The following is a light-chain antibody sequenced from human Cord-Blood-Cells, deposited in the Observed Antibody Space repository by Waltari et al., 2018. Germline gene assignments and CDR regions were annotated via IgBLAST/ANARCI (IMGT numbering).Light chain of an antibody. CDR3: QQYYSTPYT. J-gene: IGKJ2*01. CDR2: WAS. V-gene: IGKV4-1*01. CDR1: QIFLYSSNNKNY. Sequence: DIVMTQSPDSXAVSXGXXXXXXCNSSQIFLYSSNNKNYLAWYQQKPGQPPKLLIYWASTRESGVPDRFSGSGSGTDFTLTISSLQAEDVAVYYCQQYYSTPYTFGQGTKLEIK.